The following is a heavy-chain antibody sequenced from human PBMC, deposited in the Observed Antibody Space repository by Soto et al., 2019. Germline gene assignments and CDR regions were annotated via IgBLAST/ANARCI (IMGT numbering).Heavy chain of an antibody. CDR3: ARDRIVRVMVRGIISVYYYGMDV. Sequence: ASVKVSGKASGYTFTSYYIHWVRQAPGQGLEWMGIINPSGGSTSYAQKFQGRVTMTRDTSTSTVYMELSSLRSEDTAVYYCARDRIVRVMVRGIISVYYYGMDVWGQGTTVTVSS. J-gene: IGHJ6*02. D-gene: IGHD3-10*01. V-gene: IGHV1-46*01. CDR2: INPSGGST. CDR1: GYTFTSYY.